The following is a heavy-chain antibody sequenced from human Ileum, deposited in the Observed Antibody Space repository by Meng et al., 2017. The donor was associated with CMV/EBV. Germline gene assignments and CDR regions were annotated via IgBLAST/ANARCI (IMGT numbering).Heavy chain of an antibody. J-gene: IGHJ5*02. Sequence: YTFANYAISLVRQAPGQGLEWMGWINANNGYTNYAQKLQGRVTVTIDTSTSTAYMELRTLRSDDTAVYYCARAEILWFGELTNWLDPWGQGTLVTVSS. CDR3: ARAEILWFGELTNWLDP. V-gene: IGHV1-18*01. CDR2: INANNGYT. D-gene: IGHD3-10*01. CDR1: YTFANYA.